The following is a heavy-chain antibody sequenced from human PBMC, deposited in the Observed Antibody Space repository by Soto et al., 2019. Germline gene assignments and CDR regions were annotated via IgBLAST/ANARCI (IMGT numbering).Heavy chain of an antibody. D-gene: IGHD3-10*01. J-gene: IGHJ4*02. V-gene: IGHV4-38-2*02. CDR2: IYHSGST. CDR1: GYSISSGYY. CDR3: ARDGGSGSYYNEDY. Sequence: PSETLSLTCAVSGYSISSGYYCGWIRQPPGKGLEWIGSIYHSGSTYYNPSLKSRVTISVDTSKNQFSLKLSSVTAADTAVYYCARDGGSGSYYNEDYWGQGTLVTVSS.